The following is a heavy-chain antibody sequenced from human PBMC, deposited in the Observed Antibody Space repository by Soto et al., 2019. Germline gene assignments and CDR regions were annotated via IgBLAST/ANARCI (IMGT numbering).Heavy chain of an antibody. V-gene: IGHV1-18*01. J-gene: IGHJ6*02. CDR3: ATTSAGYSYGPDYYYYYGMDV. D-gene: IGHD5-18*01. Sequence: ASVKVSCKASGYTFTSYGISWVRQAPGQGLEWMGRISAYNGNTNYAQKLQGRVTMTTDTSTSTAYMELRSLRSDDTAVYYCATTSAGYSYGPDYYYYYGMDVWGQGTTVTVSS. CDR1: GYTFTSYG. CDR2: ISAYNGNT.